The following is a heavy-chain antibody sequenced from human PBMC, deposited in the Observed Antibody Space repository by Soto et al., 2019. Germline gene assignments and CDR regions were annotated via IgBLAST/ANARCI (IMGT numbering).Heavy chain of an antibody. CDR3: ASDADYYDFWSGYYIDGGPAYGMDV. D-gene: IGHD3-3*01. Sequence: GASVKVSCKASGGTFSSYAISWVRQAPGQGLEWMGGIIPIFGTANYAQKFQGRVTITADESTSTAYMDLSSLRSEDTAVYYCASDADYYDFWSGYYIDGGPAYGMDVWGQGTTVTVSS. V-gene: IGHV1-69*13. CDR1: GGTFSSYA. J-gene: IGHJ6*02. CDR2: IIPIFGTA.